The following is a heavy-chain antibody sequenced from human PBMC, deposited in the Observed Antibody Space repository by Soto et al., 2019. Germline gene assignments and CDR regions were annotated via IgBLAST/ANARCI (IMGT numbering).Heavy chain of an antibody. D-gene: IGHD6-13*01. CDR2: IFYSGGT. CDR3: ARVQLVQKVLDY. CDR1: GYSSSTYY. J-gene: IGHJ4*02. V-gene: IGHV4-59*01. Sequence: PXEALSVTCTVAGYSSSTYYWSWIRQPPGKGLQWIGYIFYSGGTAYNPSLESRVSISLDMSKKQFSLKLNSVTAADTAAYYCARVQLVQKVLDYWGQGTQVTVSS.